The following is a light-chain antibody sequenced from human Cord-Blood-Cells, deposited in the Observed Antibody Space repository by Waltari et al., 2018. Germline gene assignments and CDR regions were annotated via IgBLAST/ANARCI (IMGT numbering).Light chain of an antibody. V-gene: IGLV2-11*01. CDR3: CSYAGSYTLWV. Sequence: QSALTQPRSVSGSPGQSVTISCTGTSSDVGGYNYVSWYQQHRGKAPKLMIYDVSKLPSGVPDRFSGSKSGNTASLTISGLQAEDEADYYCCSYAGSYTLWVFGGGTKLTVL. CDR2: DVS. CDR1: SSDVGGYNY. J-gene: IGLJ3*02.